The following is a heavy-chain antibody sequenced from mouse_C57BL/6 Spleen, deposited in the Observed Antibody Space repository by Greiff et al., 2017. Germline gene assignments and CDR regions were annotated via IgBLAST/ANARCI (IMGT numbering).Heavy chain of an antibody. V-gene: IGHV1-54*01. J-gene: IGHJ4*01. Sequence: QVQLQQSGAELVRPGTSVKVSCKASGYAFTNYLIEWVKQRPGQGLEWIGVINPGSGGTNYNEKFKGKATLTADKSSSTAYMQRSSLTSEDSAVYFCARGGDYAMDYWGQGTSVTVSS. CDR1: GYAFTNYL. CDR2: INPGSGGT. CDR3: ARGGDYAMDY.